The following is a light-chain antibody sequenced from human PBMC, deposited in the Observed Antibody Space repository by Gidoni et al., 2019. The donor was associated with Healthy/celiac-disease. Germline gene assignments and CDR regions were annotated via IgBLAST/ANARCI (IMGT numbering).Light chain of an antibody. Sequence: EIVITQSPATLSVSPGERATLSCRASQSVRSNLAWYQQKPGKAPRLLIYGASTRATGIPARFSGSGSGTEFTLTISSLQSEDFAVYYCQQYNNWPPITFXGXTKVEIK. J-gene: IGKJ4*01. V-gene: IGKV3-15*01. CDR2: GAS. CDR3: QQYNNWPPIT. CDR1: QSVRSN.